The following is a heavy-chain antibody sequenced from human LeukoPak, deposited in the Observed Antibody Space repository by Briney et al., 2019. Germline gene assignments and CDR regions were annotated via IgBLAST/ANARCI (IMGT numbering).Heavy chain of an antibody. CDR1: SGSVSNYY. CDR3: ATRKLGNDY. D-gene: IGHD7-27*01. J-gene: IGHJ4*02. V-gene: IGHV4-59*02. Sequence: SETLSLTCTVSSGSVSNYYWSWIRQSPGKGLEWIGYIYYTETSYNPSLKSRVTISADTSKNQFSLKLYSVTAADTAVYCCATRKLGNDYWGQGTLVTVSS. CDR2: IYYTET.